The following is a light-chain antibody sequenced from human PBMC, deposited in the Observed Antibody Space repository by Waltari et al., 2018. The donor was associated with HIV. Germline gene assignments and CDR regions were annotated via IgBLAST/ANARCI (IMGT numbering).Light chain of an antibody. CDR2: DAS. CDR1: QSLRNY. CDR3: QQYGDDPYS. V-gene: IGKV3-20*01. J-gene: IGKJ2*01. Sequence: EIVLTQSPATLSVSPGDGATLSCTSSQSLRNYLAWYQHIPGQAPRLLIYDASNRASGIPDRFSGSWSGTVFTLTISRLEPEDFGVYYCQQYGDDPYSFGQGTKLETK.